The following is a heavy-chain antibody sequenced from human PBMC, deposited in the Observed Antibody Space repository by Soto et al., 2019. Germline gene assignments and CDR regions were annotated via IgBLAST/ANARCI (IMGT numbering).Heavy chain of an antibody. CDR3: ARDLQMIGTNWFDP. CDR2: ISSSSSTI. V-gene: IGHV3-48*01. J-gene: IGHJ5*02. CDR1: GFTFSSYS. D-gene: IGHD3-22*01. Sequence: PGGSLRLSCAASGFTFSSYSMNWVRQAPGKGLEWVSYISSSSSTIYYADSVKGRFTISRDNAKNSLYLQMNSLRAEDTAVYYCARDLQMIGTNWFDPWGQGTLVTVSS.